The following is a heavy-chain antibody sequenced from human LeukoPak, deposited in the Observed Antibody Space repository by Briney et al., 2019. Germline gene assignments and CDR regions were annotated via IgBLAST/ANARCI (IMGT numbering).Heavy chain of an antibody. CDR3: AILSSGWYYFDY. V-gene: IGHV5-51*01. D-gene: IGHD6-19*01. Sequence: GESLKISCKGSGYSFTSYLIGWVRQMPGKGLEWMAIIYPGDSDTKYSPSFQGQVTISADKSITTAYLQWSSLKASDTAMYYCAILSSGWYYFDYWGQGTLVTVSS. J-gene: IGHJ4*02. CDR1: GYSFTSYL. CDR2: IYPGDSDT.